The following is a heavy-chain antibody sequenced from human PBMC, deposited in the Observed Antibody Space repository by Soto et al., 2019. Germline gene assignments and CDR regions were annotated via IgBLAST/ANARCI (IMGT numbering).Heavy chain of an antibody. J-gene: IGHJ6*02. D-gene: IGHD2-15*01. Sequence: SETLSLTCTVAGGSISSYYWSWIRQPPGKGLEWIGYIYYSGSTNYNPSLKSRVTISVDTSKNQFSLKLSSVTAADTAVYYRARATATNYYYYYGMDVWGRGATVTVSS. V-gene: IGHV4-59*01. CDR3: ARATATNYYYYYGMDV. CDR1: GGSISSYY. CDR2: IYYSGST.